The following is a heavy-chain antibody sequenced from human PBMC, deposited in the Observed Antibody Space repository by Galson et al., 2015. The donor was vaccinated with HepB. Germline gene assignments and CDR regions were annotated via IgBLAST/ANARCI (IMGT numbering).Heavy chain of an antibody. CDR2: ISPNTGGT. CDR1: GSTFTDYY. CDR3: GRVYSSGEIDC. D-gene: IGHD6-19*01. J-gene: IGHJ4*02. V-gene: IGHV1-2*02. Sequence: SVKVSCKASGSTFTDYYIHWVRQAPGQGLEWMGWISPNTGGTDFAHKFQGRVTMTRDTSISAAYMELSRLTSDDTAVYYCGRVYSSGEIDCWGQGTLVTVSS.